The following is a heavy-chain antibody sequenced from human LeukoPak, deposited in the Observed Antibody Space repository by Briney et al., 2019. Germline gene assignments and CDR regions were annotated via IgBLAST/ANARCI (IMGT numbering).Heavy chain of an antibody. Sequence: GGSLRLSCAASGFTFSSYGMHWVRQAPGKGLEWVAFIRYDGSNKYYADSVKGRFTISRDNSKNTLYLQMNSLRDEDTAVYYCARDYYDTSGYHPWNYWGQGTLVTVSS. CDR2: IRYDGSNK. CDR1: GFTFSSYG. CDR3: ARDYYDTSGYHPWNY. J-gene: IGHJ4*02. V-gene: IGHV3-30*02. D-gene: IGHD3-22*01.